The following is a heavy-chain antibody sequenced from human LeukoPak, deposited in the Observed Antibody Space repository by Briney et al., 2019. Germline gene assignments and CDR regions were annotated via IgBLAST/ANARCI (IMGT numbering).Heavy chain of an antibody. J-gene: IGHJ1*01. CDR1: GGSISSGDYY. D-gene: IGHD3-10*01. Sequence: SETLSLTCTVSGGSISSGDYYWSWIRQPPGKGLEWIGYIYYSGSTYYNPSLKSRVTISVDTSKNQFSLKLSSVTDADTAVYYCARDLAPLLWFGEGGYFQHWGQGTLVTVSS. V-gene: IGHV4-30-4*01. CDR2: IYYSGST. CDR3: ARDLAPLLWFGEGGYFQH.